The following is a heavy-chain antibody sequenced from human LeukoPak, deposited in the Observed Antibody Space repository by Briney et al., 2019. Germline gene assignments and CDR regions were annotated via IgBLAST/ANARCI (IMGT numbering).Heavy chain of an antibody. D-gene: IGHD2-21*02. CDR2: ISWNSAHT. J-gene: IGHJ3*02. CDR3: AKMTRDGFDI. V-gene: IGHV3-9*01. CDR1: GFTFDDYA. Sequence: PGGSLRLSRAASGFTFDDYAMHWVRHAPGKGLEWVSDISWNSAHTGYADSVKGRFTISRDNAKNSLYLQMNSLRAEDTALYYCAKMTRDGFDIWGQGTMVTVSS.